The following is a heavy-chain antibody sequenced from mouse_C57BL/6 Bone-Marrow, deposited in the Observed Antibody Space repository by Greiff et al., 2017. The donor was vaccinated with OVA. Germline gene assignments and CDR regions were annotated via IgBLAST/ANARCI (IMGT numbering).Heavy chain of an antibody. CDR2: IDPETGGT. J-gene: IGHJ2*01. CDR3: TRGIYFDFDY. D-gene: IGHD2-1*01. V-gene: IGHV1-15*01. CDR1: GYTFTDYE. Sequence: VQLQESGAELVRPGASVTLSCKASGYTFTDYEMHWVKQTPVHGLEWIGAIDPETGGTAYNQKFKGKAILTADKSSSTAYMELRSLTSEDSAVYYCTRGIYFDFDYWGQGTTLTVSS.